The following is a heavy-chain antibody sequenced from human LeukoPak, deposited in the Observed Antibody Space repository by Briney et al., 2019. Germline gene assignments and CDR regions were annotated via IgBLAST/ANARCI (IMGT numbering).Heavy chain of an antibody. CDR3: ARAAAAGHNWFDP. CDR1: GYTFTGYY. J-gene: IGHJ5*02. CDR2: INPNSGGT. Sequence: GASVKVSCKASGYTFTGYYMHWGRQAPGQGLEWMGWINPNSGGTNYEQKFQGRVTMTRDTSISTAYMELSRLGSDDTAVYYCARAAAAGHNWFDPWGQGTLVTVSS. V-gene: IGHV1-2*02. D-gene: IGHD6-13*01.